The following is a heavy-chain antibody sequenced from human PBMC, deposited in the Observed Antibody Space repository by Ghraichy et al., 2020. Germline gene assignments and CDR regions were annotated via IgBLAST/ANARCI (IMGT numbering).Heavy chain of an antibody. V-gene: IGHV4-4*07. J-gene: IGHJ6*02. D-gene: IGHD2-2*01. CDR3: ARERDVVVVPAAESEDYGMDV. CDR2: IYTSGST. Sequence: SETLSLTCTVTGGSISSYYWSWIRQPAGKGLEWIRRIYTSGSTNYNPSLKSRVTMSVDTSKNQFSLKLSSVTAADTAVYYCARERDVVVVPAAESEDYGMDVWGQGTTVTVSS. CDR1: GGSISSYY.